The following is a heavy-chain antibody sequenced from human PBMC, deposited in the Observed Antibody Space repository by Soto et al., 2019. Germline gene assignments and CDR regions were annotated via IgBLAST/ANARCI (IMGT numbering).Heavy chain of an antibody. V-gene: IGHV3-30*03. Sequence: GGSLRLSCAASGFTFSSYGMHWVRQAPGKGLEWVAVISYDGSNKYYADSVKGRFTISRDNSKNTLYLQMNSLRAEDTAVHYCAIDRVVIVPAGTSGMDVWGQGAKVTVSS. CDR1: GFTFSSYG. CDR2: ISYDGSNK. CDR3: AIDRVVIVPAGTSGMDV. D-gene: IGHD2-2*01. J-gene: IGHJ6*02.